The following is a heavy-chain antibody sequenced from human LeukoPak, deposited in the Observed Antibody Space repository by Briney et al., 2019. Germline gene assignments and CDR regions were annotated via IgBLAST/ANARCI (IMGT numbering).Heavy chain of an antibody. CDR1: GFTFSSSW. D-gene: IGHD3-22*01. CDR2: INSDGSST. CDR3: AGAPNYYDSKAAGYYMDV. J-gene: IGHJ6*03. V-gene: IGHV3-74*01. Sequence: GGSLRLSCAASGFTFSSSWMHWVRQAPGKGLVWVSRINSDGSSTTYADSVKGRFTISRDNVKNTLYLQMNSLRAEDTAVYYCAGAPNYYDSKAAGYYMDVWGKGTTVTVSS.